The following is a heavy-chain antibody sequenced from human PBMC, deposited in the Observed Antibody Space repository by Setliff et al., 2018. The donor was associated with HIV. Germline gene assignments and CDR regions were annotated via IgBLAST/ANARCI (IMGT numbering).Heavy chain of an antibody. J-gene: IGHJ6*04. D-gene: IGHD2-15*01. Sequence: SETLSLTCTVSGDSLSGYYWNWIRQPPGKGLEWIGYIYYSGRTDYNPSFRRRASISLDTSKNQFSLKLNSVTAADPAIYYCARGWELLPYWALNVWGKGTTVTVSS. V-gene: IGHV4-59*01. CDR1: GDSLSGYY. CDR2: IYYSGRT. CDR3: ARGWELLPYWALNV.